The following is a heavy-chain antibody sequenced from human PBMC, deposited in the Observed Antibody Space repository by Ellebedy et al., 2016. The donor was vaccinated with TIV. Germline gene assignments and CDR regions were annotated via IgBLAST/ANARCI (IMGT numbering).Heavy chain of an antibody. CDR2: IYYSGST. D-gene: IGHD3-16*01. Sequence: SETLSLTXTVSGGSISSGGYYWSWIRQHPGKGLEWIGYIYYSGSTYYNPSLKSRVTISVDTSKNQFSLKLSSVTAADTAVYYCARGNKPYDYIWDYIDYWGQGTLVTVSS. CDR1: GGSISSGGYY. J-gene: IGHJ4*02. V-gene: IGHV4-31*03. CDR3: ARGNKPYDYIWDYIDY.